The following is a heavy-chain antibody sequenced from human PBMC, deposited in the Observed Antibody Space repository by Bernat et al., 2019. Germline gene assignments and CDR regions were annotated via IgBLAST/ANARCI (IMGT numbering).Heavy chain of an antibody. CDR2: ISSSGSTI. Sequence: EVQLVESGGGLVQPGGSLRLSCAASGFTFSSYEMNWVHQAPGKGLEWVSYISSSGSTIYYADSVKGRFTISRDNAKNSLYLQMNSLRAEDTAVYYCARDTYEVRGGDYWGQGTLVTVSS. CDR3: ARDTYEVRGGDY. D-gene: IGHD3-10*01. CDR1: GFTFSSYE. V-gene: IGHV3-48*03. J-gene: IGHJ4*02.